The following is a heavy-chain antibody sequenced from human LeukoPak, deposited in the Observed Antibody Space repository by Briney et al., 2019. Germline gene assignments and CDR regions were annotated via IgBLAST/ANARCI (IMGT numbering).Heavy chain of an antibody. Sequence: PSETLSLTCTFSGGSISTSNYYWGWIRQPPGKGLEWIGSIYYSGSTYYNPSLKSRVTISVDTSKNQFSLKLSSVTAADTAVYYCARGTRYYYYMDVWGKGTTVTVSS. J-gene: IGHJ6*03. D-gene: IGHD1-1*01. CDR2: IYYSGST. V-gene: IGHV4-39*01. CDR1: GGSISTSNYY. CDR3: ARGTRYYYYMDV.